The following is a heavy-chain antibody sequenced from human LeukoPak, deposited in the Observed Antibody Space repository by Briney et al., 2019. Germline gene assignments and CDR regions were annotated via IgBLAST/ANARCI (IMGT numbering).Heavy chain of an antibody. D-gene: IGHD3-22*01. Sequence: GGSLRLSCAASGFTFSSYSMNWVRQAPGKGLEWVSSISSSSSYIYYADSVKGRFTISRDNAKNSLYLQMNSLRAEDTAVYYCARAMDYYDSSGYYFVYWGQGTLVTVSS. CDR1: GFTFSSYS. CDR2: ISSSSSYI. CDR3: ARAMDYYDSSGYYFVY. J-gene: IGHJ4*02. V-gene: IGHV3-21*01.